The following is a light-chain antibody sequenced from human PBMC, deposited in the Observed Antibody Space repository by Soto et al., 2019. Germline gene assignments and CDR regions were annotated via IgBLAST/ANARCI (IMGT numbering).Light chain of an antibody. J-gene: IGKJ4*01. CDR1: QSVSSN. CDR2: GAS. V-gene: IGKV3-15*01. CDR3: QQYNNWPLT. Sequence: EIVMTQSPATLSVSPGERATLSCRASQSVSSNLAWYQQKPGQAPRLLIYGASTRATGIPARFSGSGSGTEFILTISSLQSEDFAVYYCQQYNNWPLTFGGGTKV.